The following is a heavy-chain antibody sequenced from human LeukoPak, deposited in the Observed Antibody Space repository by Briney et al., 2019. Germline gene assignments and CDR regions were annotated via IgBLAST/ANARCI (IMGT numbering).Heavy chain of an antibody. CDR2: ISAYNGNT. V-gene: IGHV1-18*01. CDR1: GYTFTSYG. J-gene: IGHJ5*02. D-gene: IGHD3-3*01. Sequence: GASVKVSCKASGYTFTSYGISWVRQAPGQGLEWMGWISAYNGNTNYAQKLQGRVTMTTDTSTSTAYMELRSLRSDDTAVYYCARGETLYDFWSGYDGLGLTFDPWGQGTLVTVSS. CDR3: ARGETLYDFWSGYDGLGLTFDP.